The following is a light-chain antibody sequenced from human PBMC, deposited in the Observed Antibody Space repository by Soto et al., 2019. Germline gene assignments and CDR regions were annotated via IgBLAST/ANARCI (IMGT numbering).Light chain of an antibody. J-gene: IGKJ2*01. V-gene: IGKV1-5*03. Sequence: DIQMTQSPSTLSASVGDRVTITCRASQSISTWLAWYQQKPGKAPKLLIYTASRLESGVPSRFSGSRSGTEFTLTISSLQPDDFATYYCQQYNSHSSYTFGQGTKLEIK. CDR2: TAS. CDR1: QSISTW. CDR3: QQYNSHSSYT.